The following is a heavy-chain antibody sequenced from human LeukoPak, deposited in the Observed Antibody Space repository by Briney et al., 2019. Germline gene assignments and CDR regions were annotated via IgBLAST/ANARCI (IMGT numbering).Heavy chain of an antibody. V-gene: IGHV3-53*01. CDR3: AKDGDGINAVDVFDI. CDR2: IYSGGST. J-gene: IGHJ3*02. Sequence: GGSLRLSCAASGFTVSSNYMSGVAQAPGKGLGGGSIIYSGGSTYYADSVKGRFTIARDNSKNTLYLQMNSLRAEDTAVYYCAKDGDGINAVDVFDIWGQGTMVTVSS. D-gene: IGHD3-10*01. CDR1: GFTVSSNY.